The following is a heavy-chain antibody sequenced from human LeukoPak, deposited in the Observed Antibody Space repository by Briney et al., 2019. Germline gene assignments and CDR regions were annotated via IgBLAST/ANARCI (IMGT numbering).Heavy chain of an antibody. Sequence: GGSLRLSCAASGFTFSGSAMHWVRQASGKGLEWVGRIRSKANSYATAYAASVKGRFTISRDDSKNTAYLQMNSLKTEDTAVYYCTRRVSDSSGWADYYYYYYMDVWGKGTTVTVSS. D-gene: IGHD6-19*01. CDR1: GFTFSGSA. V-gene: IGHV3-73*01. CDR2: IRSKANSYAT. CDR3: TRRVSDSSGWADYYYYYYMDV. J-gene: IGHJ6*03.